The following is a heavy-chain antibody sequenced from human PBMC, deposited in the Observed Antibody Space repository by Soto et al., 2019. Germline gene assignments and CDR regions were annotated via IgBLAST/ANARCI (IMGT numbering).Heavy chain of an antibody. D-gene: IGHD3-3*01. CDR3: STAGGNFWSGSLLYSYSCMDV. Sequence: GGSLRLSCAASGFTFSSYWMSWVRQAPGKGLEWVANIKQDGSEKYYVDSVKGRFTISRANAKNLLYLQMNSLRAEDTPVYYCSTAGGNFWSGSLLYSYSCMDVWGQGTTVTVSS. CDR1: GFTFSSYW. J-gene: IGHJ6*02. CDR2: IKQDGSEK. V-gene: IGHV3-7*01.